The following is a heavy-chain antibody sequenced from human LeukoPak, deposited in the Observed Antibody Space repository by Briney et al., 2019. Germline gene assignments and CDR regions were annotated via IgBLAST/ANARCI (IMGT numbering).Heavy chain of an antibody. V-gene: IGHV1-3*03. CDR1: GYTFTTYA. D-gene: IGHD6-6*01. CDR2: INTGNGST. Sequence: ASVKVSCEASGYTFTTYAIHWVRQAPGQRLEWMGWINTGNGSTKYSQELQGRVTITRDTATYKVHMELTSLRSEDLATYYCARYSIGARFPHAFDFRGQGAMVTVSS. CDR3: ARYSIGARFPHAFDF. J-gene: IGHJ3*01.